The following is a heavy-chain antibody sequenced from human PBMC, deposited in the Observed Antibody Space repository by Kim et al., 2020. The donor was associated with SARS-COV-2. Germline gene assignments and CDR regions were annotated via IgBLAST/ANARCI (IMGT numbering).Heavy chain of an antibody. CDR2: IYTTGST. D-gene: IGHD2-2*02. J-gene: IGHJ4*02. CDR1: GDSIINYY. V-gene: IGHV4-4*07. CDR3: AREAGYCGSSSCYTHVRYFDH. Sequence: SETLSLTCTVSGDSIINYYWSWIRQPAGKGLEYIGRIYTTGSTYYSPSLKSRVTMSLDTSKNQLSLRLSSVSAADTAVYYCAREAGYCGSSSCYTHVRYFDHWGQGSLVTVSS.